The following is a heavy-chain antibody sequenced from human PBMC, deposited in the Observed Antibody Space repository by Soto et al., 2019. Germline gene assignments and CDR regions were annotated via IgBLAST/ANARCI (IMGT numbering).Heavy chain of an antibody. CDR1: GGSISSGGYY. V-gene: IGHV4-31*03. CDR3: ARERNRGPGSQISQRGFDP. D-gene: IGHD3-10*01. Sequence: QVQLQESGPGLVKPSQTLSLTCTVSGGSISSGGYYWSWIRQHPGKGLEWIGYIYYSGSTYYNPSLKSRVTISVDTSKNQFSLKLSSVTAADTAVYYCARERNRGPGSQISQRGFDPWGQGTLVTVSS. J-gene: IGHJ5*02. CDR2: IYYSGST.